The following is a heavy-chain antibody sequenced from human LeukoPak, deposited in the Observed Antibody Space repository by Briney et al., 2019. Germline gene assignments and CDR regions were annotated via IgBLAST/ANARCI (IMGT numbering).Heavy chain of an antibody. J-gene: IGHJ3*02. CDR3: ARDQLGDAVDI. V-gene: IGHV4-30-2*01. CDR1: GGSISSGGYS. Sequence: PSETLSLTCAVSGGSISSGGYSWSWIRQPPGKGLEWIGYIYHSGSTYYNPSLKSRVTMSLDTSKNQFSLRLNSVTAADTAVYYCARDQLGDAVDIWGQGTMVTVSS. CDR2: IYHSGST. D-gene: IGHD3-16*01.